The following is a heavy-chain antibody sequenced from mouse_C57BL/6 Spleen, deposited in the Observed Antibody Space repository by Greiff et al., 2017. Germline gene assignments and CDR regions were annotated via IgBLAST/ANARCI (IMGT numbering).Heavy chain of an antibody. Sequence: EVNVVESGGGLVKPGGSLKLSCAASGFTFSSYAMSWVRQTPEKRLEWVATISDGGSYTYYPDNVKGRFTISRDNAKNNLYLQMSHLKSEDTAMYYCAREDYYGSTHWGQGTTLTVSS. J-gene: IGHJ2*01. CDR3: AREDYYGSTH. CDR1: GFTFSSYA. D-gene: IGHD1-1*01. CDR2: ISDGGSYT. V-gene: IGHV5-4*01.